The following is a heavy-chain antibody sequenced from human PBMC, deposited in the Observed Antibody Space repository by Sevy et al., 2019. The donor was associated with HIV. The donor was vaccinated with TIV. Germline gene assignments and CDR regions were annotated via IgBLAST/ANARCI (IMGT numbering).Heavy chain of an antibody. D-gene: IGHD4-17*01. V-gene: IGHV3-30*14. J-gene: IGHJ5*02. CDR2: ISYDGRNK. Sequence: GGSLRLSCAASGFTFSSYAVHWVRQAPGKGLEWVAVISYDGRNKNYADSVKGRFSISRDNAKNTLSLQMNSLRGEDTAVYYCAREMTTVVGPFCGSWGQGILVTVSS. CDR1: GFTFSSYA. CDR3: AREMTTVVGPFCGS.